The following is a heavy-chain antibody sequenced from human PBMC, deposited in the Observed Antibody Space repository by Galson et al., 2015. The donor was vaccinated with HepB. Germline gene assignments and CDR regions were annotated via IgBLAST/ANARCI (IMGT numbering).Heavy chain of an antibody. D-gene: IGHD4-23*01. CDR3: ARGGATYGGNVED. J-gene: IGHJ1*01. V-gene: IGHV1-69*13. CDR2: IIPIFGTT. Sequence: SVKVSCKAFGGTFSTYAFNWVRQAPGQGLEWMGAIIPIFGTTNYAQKFQGRVTITADESTSTAYMEMSNLRSEDTAVYFCARGGATYGGNVEDWGQGTLVTVSS. CDR1: GGTFSTYA.